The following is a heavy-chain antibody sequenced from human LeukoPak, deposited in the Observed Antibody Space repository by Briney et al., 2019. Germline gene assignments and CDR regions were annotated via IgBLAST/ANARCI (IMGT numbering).Heavy chain of an antibody. CDR1: GGTFSSYA. CDR2: IIPIFGTA. J-gene: IGHJ5*02. D-gene: IGHD6-6*01. Sequence: SVKVSCKASGGTFSSYAISWVRQAPGQGLEWMGGIIPIFGTANYAQKFQGRITITADESTSTAYMELSSLRSEDTAVYYCARDRSIAARLTLGFDPWGQGTLVTVSS. V-gene: IGHV1-69*13. CDR3: ARDRSIAARLTLGFDP.